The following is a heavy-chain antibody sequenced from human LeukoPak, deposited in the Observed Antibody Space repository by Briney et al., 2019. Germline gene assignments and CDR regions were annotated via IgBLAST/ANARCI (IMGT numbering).Heavy chain of an antibody. CDR1: GGSISSGSYY. J-gene: IGHJ5*02. CDR3: ARDLSGDSSSWYGGFDP. V-gene: IGHV4-61*01. D-gene: IGHD6-13*01. CDR2: IYYSGST. Sequence: PSETLSLTCTVSGGSISSGSYYWSWIRQPPGKGLEWIGYIYYSGSTNYNPSLKSRVTISVDTSKNQFSLKLSSVTAADTAVYYCARDLSGDSSSWYGGFDPWGQGTLVTVSS.